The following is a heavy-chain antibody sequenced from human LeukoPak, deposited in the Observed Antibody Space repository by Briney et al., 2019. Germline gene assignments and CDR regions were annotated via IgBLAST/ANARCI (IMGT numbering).Heavy chain of an antibody. CDR1: GFTFSSYW. Sequence: PGGSLRLSCAASGFTFSSYWMHWVRHAPGKGLVWVSRINTDGSSTSYADSAKGRFTISRDNAKNTLYLQMNSLRAEDTAVYYCASSEAPVDIWGQGTMVTVSS. V-gene: IGHV3-74*01. D-gene: IGHD4-17*01. CDR2: INTDGSST. CDR3: ASSEAPVDI. J-gene: IGHJ3*02.